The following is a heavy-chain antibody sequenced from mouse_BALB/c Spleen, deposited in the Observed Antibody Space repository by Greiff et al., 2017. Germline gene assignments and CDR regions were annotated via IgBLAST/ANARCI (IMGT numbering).Heavy chain of an antibody. CDR1: GYSITSGYY. J-gene: IGHJ4*01. D-gene: IGHD1-1*01. CDR3: ASPYGSSYYAMDY. CDR2: ISYDGSN. V-gene: IGHV3-6*02. Sequence: EVQLQESGPGLVKPSQSLSLTCSVTGYSITSGYYWNWIRQFPGNKLEWMGYISYDGSNNYNPSLKNRISITRDTSKNQFFLKLNSVTTEDTATYYCASPYGSSYYAMDYWGQGTSVTVSS.